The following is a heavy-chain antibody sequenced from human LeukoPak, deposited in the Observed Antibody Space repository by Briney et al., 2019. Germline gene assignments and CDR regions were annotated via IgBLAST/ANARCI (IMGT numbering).Heavy chain of an antibody. J-gene: IGHJ4*02. V-gene: IGHV1-24*01. D-gene: IGHD1-26*01. CDR1: GYTLTELS. CDR3: ATDLWYSGSFWYY. CDR2: FDPEDGET. Sequence: ASVKVSCKASGYTLTELSMHWVRQAPGKGLEWMGGFDPEDGETIYAQKFQGRVTMTEDTSTDTAYMELSSLRSEDTAVYYCATDLWYSGSFWYYWGQGTLVTVSS.